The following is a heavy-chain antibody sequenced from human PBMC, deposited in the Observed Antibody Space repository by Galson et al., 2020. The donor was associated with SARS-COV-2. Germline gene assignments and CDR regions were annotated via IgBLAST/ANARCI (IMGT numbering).Heavy chain of an antibody. J-gene: IGHJ6*02. CDR1: GGPISSYY. V-gene: IGHV4-59*13. CDR3: ASVQGSGTLYGMDV. Sequence: SETLSPTCTVSGGPISSYYWTWIRQPPGKGQEWIGYIYYSGSTNYNPSLKSPVTISVDTSKNQFSLKLSSVTAADTAVYYCASVQGSGTLYGMDVWGQRTTVTVSS. CDR2: IYYSGST. D-gene: IGHD3-10*01.